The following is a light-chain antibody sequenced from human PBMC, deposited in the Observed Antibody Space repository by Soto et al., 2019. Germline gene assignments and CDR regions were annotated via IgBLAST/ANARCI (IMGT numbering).Light chain of an antibody. CDR2: DVS. CDR1: SSDVGGYNS. J-gene: IGLJ1*01. Sequence: QSVLTQPRSVSGSPGQSVTISCTGTSSDVGGYNSVSWYQQHPGKAPKLMIYDVSKRPSGVPDRFSGSKSGNTASLTISGLQAEDEADYYCCSYAGSYTYVFETGTKVTVL. V-gene: IGLV2-11*01. CDR3: CSYAGSYTYV.